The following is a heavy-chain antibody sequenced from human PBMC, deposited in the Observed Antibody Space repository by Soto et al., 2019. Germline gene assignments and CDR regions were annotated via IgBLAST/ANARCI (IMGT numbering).Heavy chain of an antibody. D-gene: IGHD2-2*01. CDR3: ASKVVAAGGRVWYYGMDV. CDR1: GGTFSSYA. J-gene: IGHJ6*02. Sequence: QVQLVQSGAEVKKPGSSVKVSCKASGGTFSSYAISWVRQAPGQGLEWMGGIIPIFGTANYAQKFQGRVTITADKSTSTAYMELSSLRSEDTAVYYCASKVVAAGGRVWYYGMDVWGQGTTVTVSS. CDR2: IIPIFGTA. V-gene: IGHV1-69*06.